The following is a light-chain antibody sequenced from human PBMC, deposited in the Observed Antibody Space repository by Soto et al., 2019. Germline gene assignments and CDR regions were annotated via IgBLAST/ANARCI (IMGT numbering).Light chain of an antibody. CDR1: QSLLHSNGYKY. CDR2: LGS. V-gene: IGKV2-28*01. Sequence: DIVMTQSPLSLPVTPGEPASISCRSSQSLLHSNGYKYLDWYLQKPGQSPQLLIYLGSNRASGVPDRFSGSGSGTDFTLKISRVESGDVGVYYCMQALQTPWTFGQGTKVEIK. CDR3: MQALQTPWT. J-gene: IGKJ1*01.